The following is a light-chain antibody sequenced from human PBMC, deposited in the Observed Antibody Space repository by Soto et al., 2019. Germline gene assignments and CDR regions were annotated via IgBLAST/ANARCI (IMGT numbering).Light chain of an antibody. CDR1: QSVSSY. V-gene: IGKV3-11*01. J-gene: IGKJ2*01. CDR3: QRRSNWPPMYT. CDR2: DAS. Sequence: EIVLTQSPVTLSLSPGERATLSCRASQSVSSYLAGYQQKPGQAPRLLIYDASNRATGIPARFSGSGSGTDFTLTISSLEPEDFALYFCQRRSNWPPMYTFGQGTKLEIK.